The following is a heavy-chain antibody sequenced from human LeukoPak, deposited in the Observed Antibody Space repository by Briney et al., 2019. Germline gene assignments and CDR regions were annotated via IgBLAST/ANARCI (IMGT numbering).Heavy chain of an antibody. D-gene: IGHD2-21*01. CDR1: GFSFSGYA. V-gene: IGHV3-23*01. CDR2: ISGSGGTI. Sequence: GSLRLSCAASGFSFSGYAMNWVRQAPGKGLEWVSAISGSGGTIFYADSVKGRFTISRDHSKDTVYLQMNSLRAEDTAVYYCAKVLGSRIAVSDPFDYWGQGTLVTVSS. CDR3: AKVLGSRIAVSDPFDY. J-gene: IGHJ4*02.